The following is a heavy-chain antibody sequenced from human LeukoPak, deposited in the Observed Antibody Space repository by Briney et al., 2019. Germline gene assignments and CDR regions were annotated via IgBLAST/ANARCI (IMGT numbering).Heavy chain of an antibody. V-gene: IGHV4-34*01. CDR3: ARGRNYYGSGSYYNGWRMDV. CDR1: GGSFSGYY. D-gene: IGHD3-10*01. Sequence: SETLSLTCAVYGGSFSGYYWSWIRQPPGKGLEWVGEINHNGSTNYNPSPKSRVTISVDTSKKQFSLKLSSVTAADTAVYYCARGRNYYGSGSYYNGWRMDVWGKGTTVTVSS. CDR2: INHNGST. J-gene: IGHJ6*04.